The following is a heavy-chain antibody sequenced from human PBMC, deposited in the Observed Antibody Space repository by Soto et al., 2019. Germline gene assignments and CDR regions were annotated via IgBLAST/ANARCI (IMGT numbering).Heavy chain of an antibody. CDR3: ARVSRDYHLYYFDY. Sequence: PGGSLRLSCIVSGFTFSDHFMAWVRQAPGKGLEWVSDISTTRNYTKYADSVKGRSSMSRDNARNSVYLQMNRLRADDTAVYYCARVSRDYHLYYFDYWGQGALVTVSS. D-gene: IGHD2-21*01. CDR1: GFTFSDHF. J-gene: IGHJ4*02. V-gene: IGHV3-11*06. CDR2: ISTTRNYT.